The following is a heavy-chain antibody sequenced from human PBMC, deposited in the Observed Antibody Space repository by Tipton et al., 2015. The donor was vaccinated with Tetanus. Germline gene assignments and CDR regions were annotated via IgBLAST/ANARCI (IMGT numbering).Heavy chain of an antibody. CDR2: IKQDGSEK. Sequence: SLRLSCAASGFTFSSYWMSWVRQAPGKGLEWVANIKQDGSEKYYVDSVKGRFTISRDNAKNSLYMQMNSLRAEDTAVYYCARDLPSWDYDILTGYYPGCSFDLWGRGTLVTVSS. D-gene: IGHD3-9*01. J-gene: IGHJ2*01. V-gene: IGHV3-7*01. CDR1: GFTFSSYW. CDR3: ARDLPSWDYDILTGYYPGCSFDL.